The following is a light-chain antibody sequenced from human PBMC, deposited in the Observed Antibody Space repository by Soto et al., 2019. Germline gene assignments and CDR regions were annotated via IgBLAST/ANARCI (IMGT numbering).Light chain of an antibody. J-gene: IGLJ2*01. Sequence: QSVLTQPASVSGSPGQSITISCTGTSSDVGAYNFVSWYQQHPGEAPKLMIYDVTNRPSGVSSRFSGSKSGNTASLAISGLQAEDEADYYCSSYTTSNTLVFGGGTKLTVL. CDR1: SSDVGAYNF. CDR2: DVT. CDR3: SSYTTSNTLV. V-gene: IGLV2-14*03.